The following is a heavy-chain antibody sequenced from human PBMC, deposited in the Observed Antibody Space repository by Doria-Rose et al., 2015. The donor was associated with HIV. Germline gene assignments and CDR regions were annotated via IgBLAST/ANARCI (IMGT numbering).Heavy chain of an antibody. Sequence: QVQLQESGPGLVRPSQTLSLTCTVSGDSISSGDSFWSWIRQPPGKGPEWIGCISSSGTTYYYPSLRGRLTISLNASKIQFSLTRTAVTAADTAVYYCARARNYGFPHFFDFWGQGTLVTVSS. J-gene: IGHJ4*02. CDR1: GDSISSGDSF. CDR2: ISSSGTT. CDR3: ARARNYGFPHFFDF. D-gene: IGHD3-10*01. V-gene: IGHV4-30-4*01.